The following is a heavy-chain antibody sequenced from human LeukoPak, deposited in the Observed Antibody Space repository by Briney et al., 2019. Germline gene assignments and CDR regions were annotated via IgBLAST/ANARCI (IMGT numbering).Heavy chain of an antibody. CDR2: ISGSGGST. CDR3: AKAPGLYYYDSSGYYHGAS. CDR1: GFTFSSYA. V-gene: IGHV3-23*01. J-gene: IGHJ4*02. D-gene: IGHD3-22*01. Sequence: PGGSLRLSCAASGFTFSSYAMSWVRQAPGKGLEWVSAISGSGGSTYYADSVKGRFTISRDNSKNTMYLQMNSLRAEDTAVYYCAKAPGLYYYDSSGYYHGASWGQGTLVTVSS.